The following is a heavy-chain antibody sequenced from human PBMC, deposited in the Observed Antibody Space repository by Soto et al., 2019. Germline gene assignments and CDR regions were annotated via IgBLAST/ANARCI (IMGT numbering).Heavy chain of an antibody. Sequence: QVQLQESGPGLVKPSETLSLTCAVSGDSISSRNWWRWVRQTPGKGLEYIGEIHHSGSTNYNPSLKSRVTMSVDKSKNQFSLNLNSVTAADTAFYYCARRKLEMMYVGWFDPWGQGTLVTVSS. D-gene: IGHD2-8*01. J-gene: IGHJ5*02. CDR1: GDSISSRNW. CDR3: ARRKLEMMYVGWFDP. CDR2: IHHSGST. V-gene: IGHV4-4*02.